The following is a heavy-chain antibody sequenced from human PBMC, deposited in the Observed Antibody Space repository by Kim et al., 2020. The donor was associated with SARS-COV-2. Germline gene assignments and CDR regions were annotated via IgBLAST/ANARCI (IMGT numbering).Heavy chain of an antibody. Sequence: GRFTISRDNAKNSLYLQMNSLRAEDTAVYYCTRTSVLRYFDWLAGGYYFDYWGQGTLVTVSS. D-gene: IGHD3-9*01. J-gene: IGHJ4*02. V-gene: IGHV3-11*01. CDR3: TRTSVLRYFDWLAGGYYFDY.